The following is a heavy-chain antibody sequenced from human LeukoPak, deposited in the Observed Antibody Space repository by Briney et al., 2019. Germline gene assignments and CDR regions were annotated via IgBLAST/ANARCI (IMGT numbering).Heavy chain of an antibody. CDR2: IYPGDSDT. CDR1: GYSFSNYY. J-gene: IGHJ6*03. V-gene: IGHV5-51*01. CDR3: ARNGMGRRYYYYYMDV. D-gene: IGHD1-1*01. Sequence: GESLKISCKGSGYSFSNYYIHWVRQMPGKGLEWMGIIYPGDSDTRYSPSFQGQVTISADKSISTAYLQWGSLKASDTAMYYCARNGMGRRYYYYYMDVWGKGTTVTVSS.